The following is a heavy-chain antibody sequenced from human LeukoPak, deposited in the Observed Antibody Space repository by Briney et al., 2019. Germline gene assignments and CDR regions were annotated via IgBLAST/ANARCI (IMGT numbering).Heavy chain of an antibody. CDR3: ASVLYCGADCYSGRYFFDY. V-gene: IGHV1-46*01. J-gene: IGHJ4*02. CDR1: GYTFASYD. CDR2: INPSGDST. Sequence: ASVKVSCKASGYTFASYDMHWVRQAPGQGLEWMGIINPSGDSTSYAQKFQGRVTMTRDTSTSTVYMELSSLRSEDTAVYYCASVLYCGADCYSGRYFFDYWGQGTLVTVSS. D-gene: IGHD2-21*02.